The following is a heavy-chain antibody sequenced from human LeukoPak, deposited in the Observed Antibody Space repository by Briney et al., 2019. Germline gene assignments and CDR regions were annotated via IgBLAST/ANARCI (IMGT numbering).Heavy chain of an antibody. J-gene: IGHJ4*02. CDR1: GDSVSSNSAA. V-gene: IGHV6-1*01. D-gene: IGHD2/OR15-2a*01. Sequence: SQTLSLTCAISGDSVSSNSAAWNWVRQSPSRGLEWLGRTYFRSKWYNDYAVSVKSRITINPDTSKNQFSLQLNSVTPEDTAVYYCARANRRGLHSTIDYWGQGTLVTVSS. CDR3: ARANRRGLHSTIDY. CDR2: TYFRSKWYN.